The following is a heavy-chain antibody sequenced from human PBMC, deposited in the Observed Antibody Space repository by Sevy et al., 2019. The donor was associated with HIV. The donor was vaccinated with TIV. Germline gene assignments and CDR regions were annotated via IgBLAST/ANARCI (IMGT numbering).Heavy chain of an antibody. CDR1: GFRFTNYA. J-gene: IGHJ6*02. CDR3: AKEKHYDSSYAMDV. D-gene: IGHD3-22*01. Sequence: GGSLRLSCAASGFRFTNYAISWVRQAPGKGLEWVSDITSDGYSTYYADSVKGRFTISRDNSKNTVFLQMNSLRAEDTAVYYCAKEKHYDSSYAMDVWGQGTTVTVSS. CDR2: ITSDGYST. V-gene: IGHV3-23*01.